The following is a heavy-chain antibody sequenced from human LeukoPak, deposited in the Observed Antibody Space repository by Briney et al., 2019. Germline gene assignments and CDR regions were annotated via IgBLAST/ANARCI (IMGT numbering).Heavy chain of an antibody. V-gene: IGHV3-48*04. CDR3: ARDKRYDSSGYYYFSIRWFDP. D-gene: IGHD3-22*01. CDR1: GFTLSSYS. CDR2: ISSSSSTI. Sequence: GGSLRLSCAASGFTLSSYSMNWVRQAPGKGLEWVSYISSSSSTIYYADSVKGRFTISRDNAKNSLYLQMNSLRAEDTAVYYCARDKRYDSSGYYYFSIRWFDPWGQGTLVTVSS. J-gene: IGHJ5*02.